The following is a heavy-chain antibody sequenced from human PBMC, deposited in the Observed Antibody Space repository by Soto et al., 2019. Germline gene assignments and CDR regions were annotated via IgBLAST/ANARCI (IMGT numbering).Heavy chain of an antibody. CDR3: ARQKTIFEYGSSMGYYGMDV. CDR1: GGTFSSYA. V-gene: IGHV1-69*01. CDR2: IIPIFGTA. Sequence: QVQLVQSGAEVKKPGSSVKVSCKASGGTFSSYAISWVRQAPGQGLEWMGGIIPIFGTANYAQKFQGRVTTTAAESTSTAHKELSSLRSEDTAVYYCARQKTIFEYGSSMGYYGMDVWGQGTTVTVS. J-gene: IGHJ6*02. D-gene: IGHD6-6*01.